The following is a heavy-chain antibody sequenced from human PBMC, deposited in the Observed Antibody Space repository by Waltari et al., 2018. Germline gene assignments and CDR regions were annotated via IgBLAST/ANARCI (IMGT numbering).Heavy chain of an antibody. V-gene: IGHV1-18*01. CDR1: GYTFTSYG. J-gene: IGHJ4*02. Sequence: QVQLVQSGAEVKKPWASGKVSGKASGYTFTSYGIRWVRSAPGQGLEWMGWISAYNGNTNYAQKRQGRVTMTTDTSTSTAYMELGSLRSDDTAVYYCARDGGYYDSSGQWGYWGQGTLVTVSS. CDR3: ARDGGYYDSSGQWGY. D-gene: IGHD3-22*01. CDR2: ISAYNGNT.